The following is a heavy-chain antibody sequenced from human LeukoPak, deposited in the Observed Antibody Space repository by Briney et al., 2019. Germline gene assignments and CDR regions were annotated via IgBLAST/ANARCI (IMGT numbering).Heavy chain of an antibody. CDR2: ISAYNGNT. CDR3: AGGPDYGGNSGLVVVWNWFDP. CDR1: GYTFTSYG. J-gene: IGHJ5*02. V-gene: IGHV1-18*01. D-gene: IGHD4-23*01. Sequence: ASVTVSCTASGYTFTSYGISRVRQAPGHGLEWMGWISAYNGNTNYAQKLQGRVTMTTDTSTSTAYMELRSLRSDATAVYYCAGGPDYGGNSGLVVVWNWFDPWGQGTLVTVSS.